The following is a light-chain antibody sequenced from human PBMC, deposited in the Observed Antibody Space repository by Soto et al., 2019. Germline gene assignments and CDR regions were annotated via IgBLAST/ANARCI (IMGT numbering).Light chain of an antibody. CDR3: CSYAGSYTHYV. CDR1: SSDVGGYNY. CDR2: DVN. Sequence: QSALTQPRSVSGSPGQSVTISCTGTSSDVGGYNYVSWYRQHPGKAPKLLIYDVNKRPSGVPDRFSGSKSGNTASLTISGLQAEDEADYYCCSYAGSYTHYVFGTGTKVTAL. V-gene: IGLV2-11*01. J-gene: IGLJ1*01.